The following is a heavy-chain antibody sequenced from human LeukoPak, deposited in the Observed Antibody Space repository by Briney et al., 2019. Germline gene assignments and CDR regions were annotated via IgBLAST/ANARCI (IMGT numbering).Heavy chain of an antibody. CDR3: AKESCRGGACNLDN. CDR1: CPPISTDY. CDR2: IFYSGST. J-gene: IGHJ4*02. Sequence: SETLSLTCIVSCPPISTDYWICIRQPPGKGLECIGNIFYSGSTLYNPSLKSRITISVDPSTNQFSLKVRSVTAADTAVYYCAKESCRGGACNLDNWGQGSLVTVSS. V-gene: IGHV4-59*01. D-gene: IGHD2-15*01.